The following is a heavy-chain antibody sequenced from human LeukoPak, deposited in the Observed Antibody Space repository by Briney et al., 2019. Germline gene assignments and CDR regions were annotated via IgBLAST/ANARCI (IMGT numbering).Heavy chain of an antibody. Sequence: SGPTLVKPTQTLTLTCTFSGFSLSTSGVGVGWIRQPPGKALEWLALIHWNDDKRYSPSLKSRLTITKDTSKNQVVLTMTNMDPVDTATYYCARGYDSSGYYYEGAYYFDYWGQGTLVTVSS. J-gene: IGHJ4*02. V-gene: IGHV2-5*01. CDR3: ARGYDSSGYYYEGAYYFDY. CDR1: GFSLSTSGVG. CDR2: IHWNDDK. D-gene: IGHD3-22*01.